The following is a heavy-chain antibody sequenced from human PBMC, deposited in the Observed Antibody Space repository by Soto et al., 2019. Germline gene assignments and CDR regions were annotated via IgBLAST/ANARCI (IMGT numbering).Heavy chain of an antibody. CDR3: AKAVYYYDSSGYFDY. J-gene: IGHJ4*02. CDR2: ISYDGSNK. Sequence: QVQLVESGGGVVQPGRSLRLSCAASGFTFSSYGMHWVRQAPGKGLEWVAVISYDGSNKYYADSVKGRFTISRDNSKNTLYLQMNSLGAEDTAVYYCAKAVYYYDSSGYFDYWGQGTLVTVSS. CDR1: GFTFSSYG. V-gene: IGHV3-30*18. D-gene: IGHD3-22*01.